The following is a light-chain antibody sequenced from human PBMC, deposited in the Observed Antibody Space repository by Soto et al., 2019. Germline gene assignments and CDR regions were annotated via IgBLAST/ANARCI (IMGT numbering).Light chain of an antibody. CDR1: SSDVGGYNY. V-gene: IGLV2-14*01. Sequence: QSALTQPASVSGSPGQSITISCTGTSSDVGGYNYVSWYQQHPGKAPKLMIYEVSNRPSGVSNRFSGSKSGNTAFLIISGLQAEDEADYYCNSYAGTSYVFGSGTKLTVL. CDR2: EVS. J-gene: IGLJ1*01. CDR3: NSYAGTSYV.